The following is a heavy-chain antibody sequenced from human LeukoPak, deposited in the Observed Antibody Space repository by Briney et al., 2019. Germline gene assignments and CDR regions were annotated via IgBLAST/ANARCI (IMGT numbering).Heavy chain of an antibody. Sequence: SVKVSCKASGYTFTSYYMHWVRQAPGQGLEWMGGIIPIFGTANYAQKFQGRVTITADESTSTAYMELSSLRSEDTAVYYCASGYDSSGYYALNGAFDIWGQGTMVTVSS. D-gene: IGHD3-22*01. CDR3: ASGYDSSGYYALNGAFDI. V-gene: IGHV1-69*13. CDR1: GYTFTSYY. CDR2: IIPIFGTA. J-gene: IGHJ3*02.